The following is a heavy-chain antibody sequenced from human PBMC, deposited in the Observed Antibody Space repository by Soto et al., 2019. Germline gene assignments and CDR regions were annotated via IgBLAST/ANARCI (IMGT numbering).Heavy chain of an antibody. V-gene: IGHV1-8*01. J-gene: IGHJ6*02. CDR1: GYTFTSYD. CDR2: MNPNSGNT. CDR3: ARGDLVLVPAATRDYYYYGMDV. Sequence: ASVKVSCKASGYTFTSYDINWVRQATGQGLEWMGWMNPNSGNTGYAQKFQGRVTMTRNTSISTAYMELSSLRSEDTAVYYCARGDLVLVPAATRDYYYYGMDVWGQGTTVTVSS. D-gene: IGHD2-2*01.